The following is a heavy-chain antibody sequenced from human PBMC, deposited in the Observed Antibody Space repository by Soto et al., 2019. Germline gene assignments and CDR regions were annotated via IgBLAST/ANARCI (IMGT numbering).Heavy chain of an antibody. J-gene: IGHJ4*02. CDR3: ARVGGFGATTIDY. Sequence: SETLSLTCTVSGGSISSGDYYWSWIRQPPGKGLEWNGYIYYSGSTYYNPSLKSRVTISVDTSKNQFSLKLSSVTAADTAVYYCARVGGFGATTIDYWGQGTLVTVSS. V-gene: IGHV4-30-4*01. CDR1: GGSISSGDYY. D-gene: IGHD3-10*01. CDR2: IYYSGST.